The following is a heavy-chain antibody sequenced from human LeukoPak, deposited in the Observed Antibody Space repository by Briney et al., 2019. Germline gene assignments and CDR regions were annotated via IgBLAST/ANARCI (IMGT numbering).Heavy chain of an antibody. CDR3: ASSNYYDSSGYYDY. D-gene: IGHD3-22*01. Sequence: SVKVSCKASGGTFSSYAISWVRQAPGQGLEWMGRIIPIFGTANYAQKFQGRVTITTDESTSTAYMELSSLRSEDTAVYYCASSNYYDSSGYYDYWGQGTLVTVSS. CDR2: IIPIFGTA. CDR1: GGTFSSYA. J-gene: IGHJ4*02. V-gene: IGHV1-69*05.